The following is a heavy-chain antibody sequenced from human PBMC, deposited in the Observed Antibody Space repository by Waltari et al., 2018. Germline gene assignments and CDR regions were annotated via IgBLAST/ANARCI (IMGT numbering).Heavy chain of an antibody. V-gene: IGHV3-30*18. Sequence: QVQLVETGGGVVQPGRSVRLSCEASGFTFNYYGMHWVRQAPGKGLGWVAAISYNGSKQHYADLLKGLFTISRDNSKNTVDLQMSSLRTEDTAVYYCAKDLRFLELYNGMDVWGQGTTVTVS. J-gene: IGHJ6*02. CDR3: AKDLRFLELYNGMDV. CDR1: GFTFNYYG. D-gene: IGHD3-3*01. CDR2: ISYNGSKQ.